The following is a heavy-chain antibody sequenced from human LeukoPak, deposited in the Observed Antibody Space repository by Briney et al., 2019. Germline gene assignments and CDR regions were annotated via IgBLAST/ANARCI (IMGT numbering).Heavy chain of an antibody. CDR3: ARVGMIVVPLDAFDI. J-gene: IGHJ3*02. D-gene: IGHD3-22*01. V-gene: IGHV4-34*01. CDR1: GASFSGYY. CDR2: INHSGST. Sequence: SETLSLTCAVYGASFSGYYWSWIRHPPGKGLEWLGEINHSGSTNYNPSLKSRVTISVDTSKNQFSLKLSAVTAADTAVYYCARVGMIVVPLDAFDIWGQGTMVTVSS.